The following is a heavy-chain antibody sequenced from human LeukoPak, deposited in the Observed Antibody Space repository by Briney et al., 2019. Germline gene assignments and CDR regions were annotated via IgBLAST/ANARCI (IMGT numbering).Heavy chain of an antibody. J-gene: IGHJ4*02. V-gene: IGHV4-31*03. CDR1: GGSISSGGYY. CDR2: IYYSGST. D-gene: IGHD1-26*01. Sequence: SQTLSLTCTVSGGSISSGGYYWSWNRQHPGKGLEWIGYIYYSGSTYYNPSLKSRVTISVDTSKNQFSLKLSSVTAADTAVYYCARGGDTFRDYWGQGTLVTVSS. CDR3: ARGGDTFRDY.